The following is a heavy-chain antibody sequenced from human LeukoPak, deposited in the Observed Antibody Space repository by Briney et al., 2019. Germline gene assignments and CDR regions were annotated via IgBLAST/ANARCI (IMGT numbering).Heavy chain of an antibody. D-gene: IGHD3-3*01. CDR3: ARDQYDTWSRRGNFDS. CDR1: GFTLSNHW. CDR2: INGDGSET. Sequence: PGGSLRLSCAASGFTLSNHWMHWVRQAPGKGLVWVSHINGDGSETNYADSVRGRFTISRDNSKNTLYLQMNSLRAEDTAVFYCARDQYDTWSRRGNFDSWGQGTLVIVSS. V-gene: IGHV3-74*01. J-gene: IGHJ4*02.